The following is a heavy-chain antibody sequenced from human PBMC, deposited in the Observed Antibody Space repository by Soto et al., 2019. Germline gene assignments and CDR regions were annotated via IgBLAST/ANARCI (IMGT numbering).Heavy chain of an antibody. D-gene: IGHD3-3*01. Sequence: PSETVSLTXTVSGGSISSYYWSWIRQPPGKGLEWIGYIYYSGSTNYNPSLKSRVTISVDTSKNQFSLKLSSVTAADTAVYYCARVGIRFLEWSRPYYGMDVWGQGTTVTVSS. V-gene: IGHV4-59*01. CDR3: ARVGIRFLEWSRPYYGMDV. J-gene: IGHJ6*02. CDR2: IYYSGST. CDR1: GGSISSYY.